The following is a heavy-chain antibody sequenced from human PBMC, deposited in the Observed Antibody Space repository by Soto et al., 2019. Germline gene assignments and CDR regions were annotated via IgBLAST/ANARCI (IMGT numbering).Heavy chain of an antibody. CDR1: GGSFSGYY. V-gene: IGHV4-34*01. CDR3: ARAPLGIIVAPDF. J-gene: IGHJ4*02. D-gene: IGHD3-22*01. CDR2: INHSGST. Sequence: SETLSLTCAVYGGSFSGYYWTWIRQPPGTGLEWIGEINHSGSTNYNPSLKSRVTISVDTSKNQFSLKLTSVTAADTAVYYCARAPLGIIVAPDFWGQGTLVTVSS.